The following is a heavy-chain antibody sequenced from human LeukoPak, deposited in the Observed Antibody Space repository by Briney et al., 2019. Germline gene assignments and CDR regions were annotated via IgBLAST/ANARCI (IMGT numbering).Heavy chain of an antibody. D-gene: IGHD2-2*01. J-gene: IGHJ4*02. CDR1: GYTFTSYD. CDR2: MNPNSGNT. CDR3: ARGHGGIVVVPAATFQFDY. V-gene: IGHV1-8*01. Sequence: GASVKVSCKASGYTFTSYDINWVRQATGQGLGWMGWMNPNSGNTGYAQKFQGRVTMTRNTSISTAYMELSSLRSEDTAVYYCARGHGGIVVVPAATFQFDYWGQGTLVTVSS.